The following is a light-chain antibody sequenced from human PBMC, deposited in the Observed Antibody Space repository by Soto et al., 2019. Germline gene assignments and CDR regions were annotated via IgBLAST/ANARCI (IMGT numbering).Light chain of an antibody. V-gene: IGKV3D-20*02. CDR2: GAS. CDR1: QSVSSSY. J-gene: IGKJ5*01. Sequence: ESVLTQSPVTLSFSPCEIATLSCSSSQSVSSSYLAWYQQKPGQASRLLIYGASSRATGIPARFSGSGSGTDFTLTISSLEPEDFAVYYCQQRSNWSITFGQGTRLEIK. CDR3: QQRSNWSIT.